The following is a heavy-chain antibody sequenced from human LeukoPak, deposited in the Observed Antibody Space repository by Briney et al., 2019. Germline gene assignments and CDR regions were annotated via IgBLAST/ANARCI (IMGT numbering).Heavy chain of an antibody. J-gene: IGHJ4*02. V-gene: IGHV4-39*01. CDR2: IYYSGST. Sequence: PSETLSLTCTVSGGSISSSSYYWGWIRQPPGKGLEWIGSIYYSGSTYYNPSLKSRVIISVDTSKNQFSLKLSSVTAADTAVFYCARPLGSGWKPFGYWGQGTLVTVSS. CDR1: GGSISSSSYY. D-gene: IGHD6-19*01. CDR3: ARPLGSGWKPFGY.